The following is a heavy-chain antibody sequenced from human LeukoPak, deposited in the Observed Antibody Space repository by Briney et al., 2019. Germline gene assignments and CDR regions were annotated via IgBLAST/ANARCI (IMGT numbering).Heavy chain of an antibody. Sequence: SETLSLTCTVSGGSISSSSYYWGWIRQPPGKGLEWIGSIYYSGSTYYNPSLKSRVTISVDTSKNQFSLKLSPVTAADTAVYYCARHSGGPYIAARPFDYWGQGTLVTVSS. CDR1: GGSISSSSYY. CDR2: IYYSGST. J-gene: IGHJ4*02. V-gene: IGHV4-39*01. D-gene: IGHD6-6*01. CDR3: ARHSGGPYIAARPFDY.